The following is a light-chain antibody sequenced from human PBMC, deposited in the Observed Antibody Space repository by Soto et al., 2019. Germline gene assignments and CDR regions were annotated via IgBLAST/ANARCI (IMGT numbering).Light chain of an antibody. J-gene: IGLJ3*02. V-gene: IGLV7-46*01. CDR1: TGAVTSGHY. Sequence: QAVVTQEPSLTVSPGGTVTLTCGSSTGAVTSGHYPYWFQQKPGQAPRTLVYDTSNKHSWTPARFSGSLLGGKAALTLSGAQPEDEAEYYCLLVHSGVPVFGGGTTVTVL. CDR3: LLVHSGVPV. CDR2: DTS.